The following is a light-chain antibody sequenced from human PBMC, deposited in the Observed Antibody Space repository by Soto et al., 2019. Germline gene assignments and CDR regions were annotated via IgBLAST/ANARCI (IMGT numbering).Light chain of an antibody. CDR2: DAS. Sequence: EIVLTQSPGTLSLSPGERATLSCRASQSVSSSHLAWYQQKPGQAPRLLIYDASSRATGIPDRFSGSGSGTDFTLTISRLEPEDFAVYYCQQYGSSPMTFGQGPKVDIK. V-gene: IGKV3-20*01. CDR1: QSVSSSH. CDR3: QQYGSSPMT. J-gene: IGKJ1*01.